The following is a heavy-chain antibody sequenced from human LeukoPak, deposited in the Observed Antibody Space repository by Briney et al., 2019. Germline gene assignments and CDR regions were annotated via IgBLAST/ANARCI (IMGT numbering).Heavy chain of an antibody. J-gene: IGHJ4*02. V-gene: IGHV3-23*01. Sequence: PGGSLRLSCAASGFTFSSYAMSWVRQAPGKGLEWVSAISGSGGSTYYADSVKGRFTISRDNSKNTLYLQMNSLRAEDTAVYYCAKGYTGGYSSSWYPYYFDYWGQGTLVTVSS. CDR1: GFTFSSYA. D-gene: IGHD6-13*01. CDR3: AKGYTGGYSSSWYPYYFDY. CDR2: ISGSGGST.